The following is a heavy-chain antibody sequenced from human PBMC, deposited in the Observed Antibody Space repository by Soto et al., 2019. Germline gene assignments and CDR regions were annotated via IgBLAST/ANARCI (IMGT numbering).Heavy chain of an antibody. J-gene: IGHJ4*02. CDR3: AVNPETTVTTFDY. V-gene: IGHV4-39*01. D-gene: IGHD4-17*01. Sequence: QLQLQESGPGLVKPSETLSLTCTVSGGSISSSSYYWGWIRQPPGKGLEWIGSIYYSGSTYYNPSLKSRVTISVDTCKNQFSLKLSSVTAADTAVYYCAVNPETTVTTFDYWGQGTLVTVSS. CDR1: GGSISSSSYY. CDR2: IYYSGST.